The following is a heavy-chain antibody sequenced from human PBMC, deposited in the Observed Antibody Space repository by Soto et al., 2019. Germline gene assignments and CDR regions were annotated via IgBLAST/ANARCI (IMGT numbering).Heavy chain of an antibody. D-gene: IGHD4-17*01. V-gene: IGHV1-69*01. CDR2: IIPIFGTA. J-gene: IGHJ3*02. CDR3: ARASETTVTTEATDAFDI. CDR1: GGTFSSYA. Sequence: QVQLVQSGAGVKKPGSSVKVSCKASGGTFSSYAISWVRQAPGQGLEWMGGIIPIFGTANYAQKFQGRVTITADESTSTAYMELSSLRSEDTAVYYCARASETTVTTEATDAFDIWGQGTMVTVSS.